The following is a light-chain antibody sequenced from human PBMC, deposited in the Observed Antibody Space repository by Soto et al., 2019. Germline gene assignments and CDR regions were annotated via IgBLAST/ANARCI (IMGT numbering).Light chain of an antibody. J-gene: IGKJ1*01. CDR1: QSVSSSY. CDR3: QQYGISTGT. Sequence: DIALTQSPGTLSLSPGERATLSCRASQSVSSSYLAWYQQKPGQAPRLLIYGASSRATGIPDRFSGSGSGTDFTLTISRLEPEDFAVYYCQQYGISTGTFGQGTK. CDR2: GAS. V-gene: IGKV3-20*01.